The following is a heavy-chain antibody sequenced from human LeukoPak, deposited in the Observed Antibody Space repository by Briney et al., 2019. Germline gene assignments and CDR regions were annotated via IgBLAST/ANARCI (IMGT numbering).Heavy chain of an antibody. J-gene: IGHJ6*04. D-gene: IGHD2-15*01. V-gene: IGHV1-69*13. CDR3: ARVVAAKGNYYYGMDV. CDR1: GGTLSSYA. Sequence: SVKVSCKASGGTLSSYAISWVRQAPGQGLEWMGGIIPIFGTANYAQKFQGRVTITADESTSTAYMELSSLRSEDTAVYYCARVVAAKGNYYYGMDVWGKGTTVTVSS. CDR2: IIPIFGTA.